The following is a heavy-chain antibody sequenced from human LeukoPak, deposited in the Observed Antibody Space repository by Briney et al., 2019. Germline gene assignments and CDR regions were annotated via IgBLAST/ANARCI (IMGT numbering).Heavy chain of an antibody. CDR1: GFTTYY. CDR3: ARDCSRGSCRYFDY. CDR2: INPSGDST. J-gene: IGHJ4*02. V-gene: IGHV1-46*01. Sequence: GASVKVSCKASGFTTYYMHWVRQAPGQGLEWMGIINPSGDSTSYAQKFQGRGTMTRDTSTSTVYMELSSLRSEDTAVYYCARDCSRGSCRYFDYWGQGTLVTVSS. D-gene: IGHD2-15*01.